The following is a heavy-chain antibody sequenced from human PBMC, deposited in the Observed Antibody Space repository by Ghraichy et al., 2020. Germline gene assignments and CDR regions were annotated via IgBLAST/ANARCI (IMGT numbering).Heavy chain of an antibody. V-gene: IGHV3-23*01. CDR1: GFTFSSYA. J-gene: IGHJ5*02. CDR3: AKDPKYCSGGSCYPNWFDP. D-gene: IGHD2-15*01. Sequence: GGSLRLSCAASGFTFSSYAMSWVRQAPGKGLEWVSAISGSGGSTYYADSVKGRFTISRDNSKNTLYLQMNSLRAEDTAVYYCAKDPKYCSGGSCYPNWFDPWGQGTLVTVSS. CDR2: ISGSGGST.